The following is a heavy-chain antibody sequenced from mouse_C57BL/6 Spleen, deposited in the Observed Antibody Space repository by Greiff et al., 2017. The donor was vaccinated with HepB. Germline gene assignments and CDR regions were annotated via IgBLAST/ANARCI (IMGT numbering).Heavy chain of an antibody. CDR3: ARGSTMIRGLFDY. J-gene: IGHJ2*01. CDR1: GYAFSSSW. CDR2: IYPGDGDT. Sequence: VQLQQSGPELVKPGASVKISCKASGYAFSSSWMNWVKQRPGKGLEWIGRIYPGDGDTNYNGKFMGKATLTADKSSSTAYMQLSSLTSEYSAVYFCARGSTMIRGLFDYWGQVTTLTVSS. V-gene: IGHV1-82*01. D-gene: IGHD2-4*01.